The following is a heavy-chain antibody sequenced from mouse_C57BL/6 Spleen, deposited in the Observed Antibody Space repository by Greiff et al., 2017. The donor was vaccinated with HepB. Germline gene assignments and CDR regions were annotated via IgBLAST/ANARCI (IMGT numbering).Heavy chain of an antibody. Sequence: VQLQQSGPELVKPGASVKISCKASGYAFSSSWMNWVKQRPGKGLEWIGRIYPGDGDTNYNGKFKGEATLTADKSSSTAYMQLSSLTSEDSAVYFCARWGRAMDYWGQGTSVTVSS. V-gene: IGHV1-82*01. J-gene: IGHJ4*01. CDR3: ARWGRAMDY. CDR2: IYPGDGDT. CDR1: GYAFSSSW.